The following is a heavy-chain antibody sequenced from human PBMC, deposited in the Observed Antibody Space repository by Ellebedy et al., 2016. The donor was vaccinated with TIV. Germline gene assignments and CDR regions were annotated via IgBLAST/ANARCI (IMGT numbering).Heavy chain of an antibody. Sequence: GESLKISXAASGFTFSSYPMRWVRQAPGKGLEWVSDISGSGGSTYYADPVKGRFTISRDNSKNTLYLQINSRRAEDTAVYYGAKDLRGGGLDYWGQGTLVTVSS. J-gene: IGHJ4*02. CDR1: GFTFSSYP. CDR2: ISGSGGST. V-gene: IGHV3-23*01. D-gene: IGHD3-16*01. CDR3: AKDLRGGGLDY.